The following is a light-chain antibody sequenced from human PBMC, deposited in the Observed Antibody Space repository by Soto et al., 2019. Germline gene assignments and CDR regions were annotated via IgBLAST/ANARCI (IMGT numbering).Light chain of an antibody. J-gene: IGKJ1*01. Sequence: DIQMTQSPSTLSASVGDRVTITCRARQSISSWLAWYQQKPGKAPKLLIYHASSLESGVPSRFSGSGSGTEFTLTISSLQPDDFATYYCQKYNSYQTFGQGTKVEIK. CDR1: QSISSW. CDR2: HAS. V-gene: IGKV1-5*03. CDR3: QKYNSYQT.